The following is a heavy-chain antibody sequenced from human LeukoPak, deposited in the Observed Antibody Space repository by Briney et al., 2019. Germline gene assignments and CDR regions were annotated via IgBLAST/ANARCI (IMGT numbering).Heavy chain of an antibody. CDR3: ARVGSSGWYGDY. CDR1: GGSISSYY. J-gene: IGHJ4*02. Sequence: SETLSLTCTVSGGSISSYYWSWIRQPPGKGLEWVGYIYYSGSTNYNPSLKSRVTISVDTSKNQFSLKLSSVTAADTAVYYCARVGSSGWYGDYWGQGTLVTVSS. CDR2: IYYSGST. D-gene: IGHD6-19*01. V-gene: IGHV4-59*01.